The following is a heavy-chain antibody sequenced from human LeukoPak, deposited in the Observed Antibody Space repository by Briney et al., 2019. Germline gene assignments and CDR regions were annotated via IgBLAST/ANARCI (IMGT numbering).Heavy chain of an antibody. V-gene: IGHV1-2*02. CDR1: GYTFTGYY. CDR2: INPNSGGT. D-gene: IGHD2-8*01. J-gene: IGHJ4*02. Sequence: ASVKVSCKASGYTFTGYYMHWVRQAPGQGLEWMGWINPNSGGTNYAQKFQGRVTMTRDTSISTAYMELSRLRSDDTAVYYCARDREGSYCTNGVCYTPDYWGQGTLVTVSS. CDR3: ARDREGSYCTNGVCYTPDY.